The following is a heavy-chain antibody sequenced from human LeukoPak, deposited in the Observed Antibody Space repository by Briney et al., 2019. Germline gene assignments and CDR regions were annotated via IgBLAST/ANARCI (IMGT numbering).Heavy chain of an antibody. CDR2: ISSSSSYI. D-gene: IGHD6-13*01. J-gene: IGHJ5*02. V-gene: IGHV3-21*01. CDR3: ATTLPYSSSWYGNWFDP. CDR1: GFTFSSYS. Sequence: GGSLRLSCTASGFTFSSYSMNWVRQAPGKGLECVSSISSSSSYIYYADSVKGRFTISRDNAKNSLYLQMNSLRAEDTAVYYCATTLPYSSSWYGNWFDPWGQGTLVTVSS.